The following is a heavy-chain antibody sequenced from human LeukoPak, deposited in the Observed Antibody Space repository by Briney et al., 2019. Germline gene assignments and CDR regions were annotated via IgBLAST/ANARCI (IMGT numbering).Heavy chain of an antibody. CDR1: GFSFSSYW. CDR3: ARGQPYYYMDV. J-gene: IGHJ6*03. CDR2: IKQDGSEK. V-gene: IGHV3-7*01. Sequence: GGSLRLSCAASGFSFSSYWMSWVRQAPGKGLEWVANIKQDGSEKYYVDSVKGRFTISRDNAKNSLYVQMNSLRAEDTAVYYCARGQPYYYMDVWGKGTTVTVSS.